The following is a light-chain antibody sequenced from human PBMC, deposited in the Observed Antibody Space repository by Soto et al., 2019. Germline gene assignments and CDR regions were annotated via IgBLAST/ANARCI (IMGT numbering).Light chain of an antibody. V-gene: IGKV1-39*01. CDR2: AAD. Sequence: DIQMTQSPSSLSASVGDRVTITCLASQSISTYLNWYQQKPGKAPKILIYAADTLQSGVPSRFSGTGSGTDFLLTISRLQPEDFAAYYCQQSYSFPYTFGQGTKVDIK. CDR3: QQSYSFPYT. CDR1: QSISTY. J-gene: IGKJ2*01.